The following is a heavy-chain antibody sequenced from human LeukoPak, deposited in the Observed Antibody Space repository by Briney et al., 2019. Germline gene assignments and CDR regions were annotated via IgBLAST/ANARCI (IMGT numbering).Heavy chain of an antibody. J-gene: IGHJ4*02. V-gene: IGHV3-53*01. CDR1: GFTVSSNY. Sequence: GGSLRLSCAASGFTVSSNYMSWVRRAPGKGLEWVSVIYSGGSTYYADSVKGRFTISRDNSKNTLYLQMNSLRAEDTAVYYCARDYHYGSGSYQGYWGQGTLVTVSS. CDR3: ARDYHYGSGSYQGY. CDR2: IYSGGST. D-gene: IGHD3-10*01.